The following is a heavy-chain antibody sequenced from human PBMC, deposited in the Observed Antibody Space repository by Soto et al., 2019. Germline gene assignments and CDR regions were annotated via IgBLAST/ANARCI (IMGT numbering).Heavy chain of an antibody. CDR3: ARGLEGSGSYYTGY. D-gene: IGHD3-10*01. CDR1: SGSISSSNW. Sequence: SETLSLTCAVSSGSISSSNWWSWVRQPPGKGLEWIGEIYHSGSTNYNPSLKSRVTISVDKSKNQFSLKLSSVTAADTAVYYCARGLEGSGSYYTGYWGQGTLVTVSS. V-gene: IGHV4-4*02. J-gene: IGHJ4*02. CDR2: IYHSGST.